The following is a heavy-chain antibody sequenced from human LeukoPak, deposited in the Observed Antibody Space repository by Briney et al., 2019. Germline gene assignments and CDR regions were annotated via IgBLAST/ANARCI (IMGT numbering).Heavy chain of an antibody. CDR1: GGSVSGYY. D-gene: IGHD6-13*01. CDR2: IYTSGST. CDR3: ARADYSSTWSHDYYYMDV. Sequence: PSETLSLTCDVYGGSVSGYYWSWIRQPPGKGLEWIGRIYTSGSTNYNPSLKSRVTISVDTSKNQFSLKLSSVTAADTAVYYCARADYSSTWSHDYYYMDVWGKGTTVTVSS. J-gene: IGHJ6*03. V-gene: IGHV4-4*08.